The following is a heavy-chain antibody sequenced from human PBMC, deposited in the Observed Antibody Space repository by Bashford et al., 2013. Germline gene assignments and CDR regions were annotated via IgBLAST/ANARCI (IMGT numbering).Heavy chain of an antibody. CDR3: ARSANWRSHFDC. J-gene: IGHJ4*02. Sequence: RQAPGKGLEWVSYISSSGSTIYYADSVKGRFTISRDNAKNSLYLQMNSLRAEDTAVYYCARSANWRSHFDCWGQGTLVTVSS. V-gene: IGHV3-11*04. D-gene: IGHD7-27*01. CDR2: ISSSGSTI.